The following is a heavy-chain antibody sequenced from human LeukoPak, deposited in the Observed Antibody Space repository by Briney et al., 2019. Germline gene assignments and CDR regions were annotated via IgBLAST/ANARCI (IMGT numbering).Heavy chain of an antibody. V-gene: IGHV1-69*06. Sequence: ASVKVSCKASGYTFTSYYMHWVRQAPGQGLEWMGGIIPIFGTANYAQKFQGRVTITADKSTSTAYMELSSLRSEDTAVYYCVATSPFDWLPDNWFDPWGQGTLVTVSS. CDR1: GYTFTSYY. J-gene: IGHJ5*02. D-gene: IGHD3-9*01. CDR2: IIPIFGTA. CDR3: VATSPFDWLPDNWFDP.